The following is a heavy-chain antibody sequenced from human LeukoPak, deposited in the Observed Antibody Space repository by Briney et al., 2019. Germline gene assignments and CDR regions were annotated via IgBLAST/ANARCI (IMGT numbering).Heavy chain of an antibody. CDR1: GYTFTGYY. V-gene: IGHV1-2*02. CDR3: ARGFFGSGSYYDY. D-gene: IGHD3-10*01. Sequence: ASVTVSCKASGYTFTGYYMHWVRQAPGQGLEWMGWINPNSGGTNYAQKFQGRVTMTRDTSINTAYMELSRLRSDDTAVYYCARGFFGSGSYYDYWGQGTLVTVSS. CDR2: INPNSGGT. J-gene: IGHJ4*02.